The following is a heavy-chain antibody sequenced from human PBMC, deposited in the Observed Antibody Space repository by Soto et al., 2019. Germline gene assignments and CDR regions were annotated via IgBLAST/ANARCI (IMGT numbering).Heavy chain of an antibody. Sequence: ASVKVSCQASGYTFTSYGISWVRQAPGQGLEWMGWISAYNGNTNYAQKLQGRVTMTTDTSTSTAYMELRSLRSDDTAVYYCARTIFGVVIYYYYYGMDVWGPGTTVTVSS. CDR2: ISAYNGNT. J-gene: IGHJ6*02. V-gene: IGHV1-18*01. CDR1: GYTFTSYG. D-gene: IGHD3-3*01. CDR3: ARTIFGVVIYYYYYGMDV.